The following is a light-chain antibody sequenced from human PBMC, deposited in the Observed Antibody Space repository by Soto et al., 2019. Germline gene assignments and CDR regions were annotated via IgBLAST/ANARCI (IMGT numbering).Light chain of an antibody. V-gene: IGKV3-15*01. CDR3: EQYSHWPPA. CDR2: GAS. Sequence: ERVMTQSPDTLSVSPGERATLSCRASQNVRSNVAWYQQKPGQPPRLLIFGASTRATGIPARFSGSVSGTKFTLTISSLQSEDFAVYYCEQYSHWPPAFGQGTKVEIK. J-gene: IGKJ1*01. CDR1: QNVRSN.